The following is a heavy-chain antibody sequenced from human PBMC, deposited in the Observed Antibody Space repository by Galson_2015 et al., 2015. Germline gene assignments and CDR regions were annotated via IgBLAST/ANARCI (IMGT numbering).Heavy chain of an antibody. J-gene: IGHJ4*02. CDR2: ISGSGGST. D-gene: IGHD3-10*01. V-gene: IGHV3-23*01. Sequence: SLRLSCAVSGFTFSSYWMGWVRQAPGKGLEWVSGISGSGGSTYYADSVKGRFTISRDNSKNTLNLQMNSLRAEDTAVYYCARSAVVRGVIVIDYWGQGTLVTVSS. CDR1: GFTFSSYW. CDR3: ARSAVVRGVIVIDY.